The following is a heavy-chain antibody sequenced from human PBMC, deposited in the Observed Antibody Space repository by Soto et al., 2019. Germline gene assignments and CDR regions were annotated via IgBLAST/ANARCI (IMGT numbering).Heavy chain of an antibody. Sequence: PGESLKISCKGSGYSFTSYWIGWVRQMPGKGLEWMGIIYPGDSDTRYSLSFQGQVTISADKSINTAYLQWSSLKASDTAMYYCARPIAAADQRVDYWGQGTLVTVSS. CDR3: ARPIAAADQRVDY. CDR2: IYPGDSDT. CDR1: GYSFTSYW. D-gene: IGHD6-13*01. V-gene: IGHV5-51*01. J-gene: IGHJ4*02.